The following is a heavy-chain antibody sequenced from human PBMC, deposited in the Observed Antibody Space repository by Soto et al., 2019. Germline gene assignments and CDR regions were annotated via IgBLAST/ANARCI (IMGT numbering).Heavy chain of an antibody. CDR2: INPDNGNT. D-gene: IGHD2-15*01. J-gene: IGHJ5*02. CDR1: GYTFTNYG. Sequence: ASVMVSCKAAGYTFTNYGITWVRQAPGQGLEWMWWINPDNGNTKYAQKVQGRVTMTTDTSTSTSYMEVRSLRSDDTAVYYCARDPRYCSGDRCYNWFDPWGQGTLLTVSS. CDR3: ARDPRYCSGDRCYNWFDP. V-gene: IGHV1-18*01.